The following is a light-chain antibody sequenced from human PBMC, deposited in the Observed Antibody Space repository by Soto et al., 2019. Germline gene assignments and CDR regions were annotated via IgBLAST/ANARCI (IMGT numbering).Light chain of an antibody. CDR2: LGS. J-gene: IGKJ5*01. CDR1: QSLVLLSNGFNY. CDR3: MQALQTPFT. V-gene: IGKV2-28*01. Sequence: EIVMTQSPLSLPVTPGEPASISCRSSQSLVLLSNGFNYLDWYLQKPGQSPHLLIYLGSNRASGVPDRFSGSGSGTDFTLKISRVEAEDVGVYYCMQALQTPFTFGQGTRLEIK.